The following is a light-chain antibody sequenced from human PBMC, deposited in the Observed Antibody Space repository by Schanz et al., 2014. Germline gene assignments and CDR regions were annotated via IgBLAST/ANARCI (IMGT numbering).Light chain of an antibody. CDR1: QSINSW. J-gene: IGKJ1*01. V-gene: IGKV1-5*01. Sequence: DIQMTQSPSTLSASVGDRVTITCRASQSINSWLAWYQQKPGKAPKVLIYDASSLESGVPSRFSGSGSGTEFTLTISRLQPDDFATYYCQHYNVYSGVFGQGTKVEIK. CDR2: DAS. CDR3: QHYNVYSGV.